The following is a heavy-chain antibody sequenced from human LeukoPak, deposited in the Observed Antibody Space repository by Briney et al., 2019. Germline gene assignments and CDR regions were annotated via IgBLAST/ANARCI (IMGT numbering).Heavy chain of an antibody. CDR2: ISWNSGYI. V-gene: IGHV3-9*01. CDR3: AKVRGTYSSGYFFDY. Sequence: GRSLRLFCAASGFPFDNYDMHWVRQAPGEGLEWLSIISWNSGYIGYPDSVKGRFTISSDNAKKSLDLQMNSLRAEDTAFYYCAKVRGTYSSGYFFDYWGQGTLVTVSS. CDR1: GFPFDNYD. J-gene: IGHJ4*02. D-gene: IGHD6-19*01.